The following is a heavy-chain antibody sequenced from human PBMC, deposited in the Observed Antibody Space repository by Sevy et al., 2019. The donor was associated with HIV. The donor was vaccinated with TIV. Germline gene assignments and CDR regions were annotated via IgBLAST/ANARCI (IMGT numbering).Heavy chain of an antibody. CDR2: ISWNSGSI. CDR3: AKGRIAARSDYYYYGMDV. CDR1: GFTFDDYA. Sequence: GGSLRLSCAASGFTFDDYAMHWVRQAPGKGLEWVSGISWNSGSIGYADSVKGRFTISRDKAKNSLYLQMNSLRAKDTALYYCAKGRIAARSDYYYYGMDVWGQGTTVTVSS. D-gene: IGHD6-6*01. J-gene: IGHJ6*02. V-gene: IGHV3-9*01.